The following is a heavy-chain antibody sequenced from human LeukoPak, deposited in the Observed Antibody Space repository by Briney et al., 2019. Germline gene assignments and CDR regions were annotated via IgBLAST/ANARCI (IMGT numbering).Heavy chain of an antibody. V-gene: IGHV4-4*07. Sequence: PETLSLTCTVSGGSISSYYWSWIRQPAGKGLEWIGRIYTSGSTNYNPSLKSRVTMSVDTSKNQFSLKLSSVTAADTAVYYCARDSTHCSSTSCYPYYFDYWGQGTLVTVSS. D-gene: IGHD2-2*01. J-gene: IGHJ4*02. CDR2: IYTSGST. CDR1: GGSISSYY. CDR3: ARDSTHCSSTSCYPYYFDY.